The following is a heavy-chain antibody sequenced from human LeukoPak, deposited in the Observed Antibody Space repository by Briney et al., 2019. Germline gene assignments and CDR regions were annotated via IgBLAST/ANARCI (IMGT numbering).Heavy chain of an antibody. CDR1: GGTFSSYA. CDR2: IIPIFGTA. V-gene: IGHV1-69*13. D-gene: IGHD2-21*02. Sequence: GASVKVSCKASGGTFSSYAISWVRQAPGQGLEWMGGIIPIFGTANYAQKFQGRVTITADESTSTAYMELSSLRSEDTAVYYCARVRRNGDCYSPLKYYFDYWGQGTLVTVSS. J-gene: IGHJ4*02. CDR3: ARVRRNGDCYSPLKYYFDY.